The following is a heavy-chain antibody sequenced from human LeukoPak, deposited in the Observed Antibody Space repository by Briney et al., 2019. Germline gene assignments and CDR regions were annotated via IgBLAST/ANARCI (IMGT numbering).Heavy chain of an antibody. J-gene: IGHJ4*02. Sequence: KPSETLSLPCTVSGGSISSISYYWGSIRHPPGNGLEWICNIYYSGNTYYNASLKSRVTISVDTSKNQFSLKVYSVTAADTAVYYCARINYYDSSGYYPLFYYWGPGTLVTVSS. CDR3: ARINYYDSSGYYPLFYY. V-gene: IGHV4-39*01. CDR2: IYYSGNT. D-gene: IGHD3-22*01. CDR1: GGSISSISYY.